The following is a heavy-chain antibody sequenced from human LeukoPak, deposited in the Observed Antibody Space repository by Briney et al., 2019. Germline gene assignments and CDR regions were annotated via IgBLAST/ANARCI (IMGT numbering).Heavy chain of an antibody. CDR1: GCSISSGSYY. J-gene: IGHJ5*02. D-gene: IGHD6-19*01. Sequence: SQTLSLTCTVSGCSISSGSYYWSWIRQPAGKGLEWIGRIYTSGSTNYNPSLKSRVTISVDTSKNQFSLKLSSVTAADTAVYYCARERAVAGKLLVIAENWFDPWGQGTLVTVSS. V-gene: IGHV4-61*02. CDR3: ARERAVAGKLLVIAENWFDP. CDR2: IYTSGST.